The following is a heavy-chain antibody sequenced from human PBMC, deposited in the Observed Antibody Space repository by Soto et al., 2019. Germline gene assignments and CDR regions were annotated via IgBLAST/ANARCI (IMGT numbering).Heavy chain of an antibody. Sequence: QVQLVQSGAEVKKPGASVKVSCKASTYTFIDYFMHWVRQALGQGLEWMGWINPNSGATNYAQKFQGRVSLTRDTSISTAYMELSRLRSDDTAVYYCAKRGTYDSSGDFDYWGQGTLVTVSS. D-gene: IGHD3-22*01. CDR1: TYTFIDYF. CDR2: INPNSGAT. V-gene: IGHV1-2*02. J-gene: IGHJ4*02. CDR3: AKRGTYDSSGDFDY.